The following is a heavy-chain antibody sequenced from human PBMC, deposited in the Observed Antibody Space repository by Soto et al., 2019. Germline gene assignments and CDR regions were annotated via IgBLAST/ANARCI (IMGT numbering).Heavy chain of an antibody. CDR1: GFTFTNSA. D-gene: IGHD3-10*01. V-gene: IGHV1-58*01. Sequence: GASVKVSCKASGFTFTNSAVQWVRQARGQRLKWIGWIVVGSGNTNYAQKFQERVTFTRDMSTSTAYMELSSLRSEDTAVYYCAAPPYYSGSGHYFYYGMDVWGQGTTVTVSS. J-gene: IGHJ6*02. CDR3: AAPPYYSGSGHYFYYGMDV. CDR2: IVVGSGNT.